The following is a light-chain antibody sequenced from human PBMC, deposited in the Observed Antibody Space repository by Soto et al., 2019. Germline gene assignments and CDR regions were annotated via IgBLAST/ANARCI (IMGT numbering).Light chain of an antibody. V-gene: IGKV1-39*01. CDR1: QSISNF. CDR2: AAS. CDR3: HQTYSTPIT. J-gene: IGKJ5*01. Sequence: IQMTQSPYSMSTSXGDRVTVPXXASQSISNFLNWYQQRPGEPPKLLIYAASNLQSGVPSRFSGSGSGTDFTLTISSLQPEDFATYFCHQTYSTPITFGQGTRLEIK.